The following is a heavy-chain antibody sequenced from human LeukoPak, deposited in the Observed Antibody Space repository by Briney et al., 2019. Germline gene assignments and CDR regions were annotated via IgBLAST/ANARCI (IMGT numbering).Heavy chain of an antibody. Sequence: GASVKVSCKASGYTFTGYYMHWVRQAPGQGLEWMGWINPNSGGTNYAQKFQGRVTMTRDTSISTAYMELSRLRSDDTAVYYCARDSPIPAAAEDWFDPWGQGTLVTVSS. CDR2: INPNSGGT. CDR1: GYTFTGYY. V-gene: IGHV1-2*02. CDR3: ARDSPIPAAAEDWFDP. D-gene: IGHD2-2*01. J-gene: IGHJ5*02.